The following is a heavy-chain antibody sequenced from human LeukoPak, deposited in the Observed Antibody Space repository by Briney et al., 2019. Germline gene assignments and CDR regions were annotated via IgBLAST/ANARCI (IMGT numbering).Heavy chain of an antibody. D-gene: IGHD2-15*01. CDR3: ARLPYCSGGSCYFDY. CDR2: INHSGST. CDR1: GGSISNYY. J-gene: IGHJ4*02. V-gene: IGHV4-34*01. Sequence: KPSETLSLTCTVSGGSISNYYWSWIRQPPGKGLEWIGEINHSGSTNYNPSLKSRVTMSVDTSKHQFSLKLSSVTAADTAVYYCARLPYCSGGSCYFDYWGQGTLVTVSS.